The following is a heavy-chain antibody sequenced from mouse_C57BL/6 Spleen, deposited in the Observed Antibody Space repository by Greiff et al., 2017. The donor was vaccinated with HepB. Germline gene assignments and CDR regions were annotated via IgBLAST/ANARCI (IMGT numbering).Heavy chain of an antibody. J-gene: IGHJ2*01. CDR1: GYTFTSYG. CDR2: IYPRRGNT. V-gene: IGHV1-81*01. CDR3: AREENYDYDGNYLDY. Sequence: QVQLQQSGAELARPGASVKLSCKASGYTFTSYGISWVKQRTVQGLEWIVEIYPRRGNTYYNEKFKGKSTLTADKSSRTAYMELRSLTYEDSAFYFCAREENYDYDGNYLDYWCQGTTLTVSS. D-gene: IGHD2-4*01.